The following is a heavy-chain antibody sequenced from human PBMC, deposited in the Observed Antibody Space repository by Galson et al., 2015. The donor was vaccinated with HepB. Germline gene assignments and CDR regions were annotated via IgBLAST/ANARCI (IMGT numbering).Heavy chain of an antibody. CDR1: GYTFSSYS. CDR3: ARARYSTSPPDY. D-gene: IGHD2-2*01. J-gene: IGHJ4*02. CDR2: SSVYNRYT. V-gene: IGHV1-18*01. Sequence: SVKVSCKASGYTFSSYSITWVRQAPGQGLEWMGWSSVYNRYTNYAQKLQGRVTMTTDTSTSTAYMVLRSLRSDDTAVYYCARARYSTSPPDYWGQGTLVTVSS.